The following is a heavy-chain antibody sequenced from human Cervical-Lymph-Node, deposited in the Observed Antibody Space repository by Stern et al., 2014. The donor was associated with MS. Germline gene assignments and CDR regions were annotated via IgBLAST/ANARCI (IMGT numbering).Heavy chain of an antibody. J-gene: IGHJ4*02. CDR2: IFPGASYT. D-gene: IGHD6-19*01. Sequence: VQLVQSGAEVRKPGQSLTISCNISGYTFTDYWIAWVRQMHGKGLEWMGAIFPGASYTRYSPSFQGHVTISVDTSINTAYLQWSDLRASDTAMYYCARPHSPGWSYYFDFWGQGTLVAVSS. CDR3: ARPHSPGWSYYFDF. V-gene: IGHV5-51*01. CDR1: GYTFTDYW.